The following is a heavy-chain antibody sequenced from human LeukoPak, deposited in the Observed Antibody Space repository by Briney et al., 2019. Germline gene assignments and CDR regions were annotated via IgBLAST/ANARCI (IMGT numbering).Heavy chain of an antibody. CDR3: ARARIAAAGTGAFDV. V-gene: IGHV3-7*01. CDR1: GFTFSSYW. J-gene: IGHJ3*01. CDR2: IKQDGSEK. D-gene: IGHD6-13*01. Sequence: TGGSLRLSCAASGFTFSSYWMSWVRQAPGKGLEWVANIKQDGSEKYYVDSVKGRFTISRDNAKNSLYLQMNSLRAEDTAVYYCARARIAAAGTGAFDVWGQGTMVTVSS.